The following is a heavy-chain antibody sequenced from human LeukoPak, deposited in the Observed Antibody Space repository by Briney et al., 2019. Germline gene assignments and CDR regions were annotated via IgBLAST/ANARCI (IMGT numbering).Heavy chain of an antibody. V-gene: IGHV3-23*01. D-gene: IGHD3-3*01. CDR3: AKGGYYDFWSGYEWDY. CDR2: ISGSGGST. Sequence: GGSLRLSCAASGFTFSSYAMSWVRQAPGKGLEWVSAISGSGGSTYYADSVKGRFTISRDNSKNTLYLQMNSLRAEDTAVYYCAKGGYYDFWSGYEWDYWGQGTTVTVSS. CDR1: GFTFSSYA. J-gene: IGHJ4*03.